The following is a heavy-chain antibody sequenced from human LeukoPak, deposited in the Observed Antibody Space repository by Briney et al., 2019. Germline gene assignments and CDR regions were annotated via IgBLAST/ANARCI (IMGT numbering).Heavy chain of an antibody. CDR1: GYTFTGYY. Sequence: ASVKVSCKASGYTFTGYYMHWVRQAPGQGLKWMGWINPNSGGTNYAQKFQGRVTMTRDTSISTAYMELSRLRSDDTAVYYCARDISTGFSYFDYWGQGTLVTVSS. CDR3: ARDISTGFSYFDY. CDR2: INPNSGGT. D-gene: IGHD1-14*01. V-gene: IGHV1-2*02. J-gene: IGHJ4*02.